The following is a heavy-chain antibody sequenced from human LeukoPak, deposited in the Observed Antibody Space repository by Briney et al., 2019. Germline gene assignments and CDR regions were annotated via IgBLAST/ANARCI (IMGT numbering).Heavy chain of an antibody. CDR1: GGSISSGSYY. Sequence: SETLSLTCTVSGGSISSGSYYWSWIRQPAGKGLEWIGRIYTSGSTNYNPSLKSRVTISVDTSKNQFSLKLSSVTAADTAVYYCASFPRDPKGYYFDYWGQGTLVTVSS. V-gene: IGHV4-61*02. CDR3: ASFPRDPKGYYFDY. J-gene: IGHJ4*02. CDR2: IYTSGST.